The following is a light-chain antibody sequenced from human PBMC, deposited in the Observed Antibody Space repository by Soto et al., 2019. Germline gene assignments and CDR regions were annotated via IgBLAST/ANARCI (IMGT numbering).Light chain of an antibody. Sequence: IQLTQSPSSLSASVGDRVTITCRASQGISSFLAWYQQKPGKAPMLLIYGASTLQSGVPSRFSGSGSGTDFTLTIGSLQPEDFATYYCQQLNSFPIPFGPGTKVDIK. V-gene: IGKV1-9*01. CDR2: GAS. J-gene: IGKJ3*01. CDR1: QGISSF. CDR3: QQLNSFPIP.